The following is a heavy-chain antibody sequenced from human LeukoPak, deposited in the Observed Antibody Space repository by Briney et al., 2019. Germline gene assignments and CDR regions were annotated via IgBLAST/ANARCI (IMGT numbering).Heavy chain of an antibody. CDR2: IYYSGNT. CDR1: AGSISSSSYS. J-gene: IGHJ4*02. CDR3: ARLKQTMTGFFGPGEY. Sequence: PSETLSLTCTVSAGSISSSSYSWGWIRQPPGKGLEWIGSIYYSGNTYYNPSLKSRVTISVDTSKNQFSLKLSSVTAADTSVYYCARLKQTMTGFFGPGEYWGQGTLVTVSS. V-gene: IGHV4-39*01. D-gene: IGHD3-9*01.